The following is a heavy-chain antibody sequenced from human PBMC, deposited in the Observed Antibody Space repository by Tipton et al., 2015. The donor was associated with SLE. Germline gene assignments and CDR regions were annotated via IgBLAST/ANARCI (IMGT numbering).Heavy chain of an antibody. CDR2: IDSNGNHI. J-gene: IGHJ5*02. D-gene: IGHD2-8*01. CDR3: ARNGGTFDP. CDR1: EFSFSTYT. Sequence: GSLRLSCTASEFSFSTYTMNWVRQAPGMGLEWLSSIDSNGNHIYYADSVKGRFTISRDNAKNSLYLQMNSLRAEDTAVYYCARNGGTFDPWGQGTLVTVSS. V-gene: IGHV3-21*01.